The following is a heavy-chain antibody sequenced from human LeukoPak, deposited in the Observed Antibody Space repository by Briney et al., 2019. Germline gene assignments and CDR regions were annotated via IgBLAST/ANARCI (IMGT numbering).Heavy chain of an antibody. CDR2: LDTEEAEK. CDR3: TTWDISGAYRAFHI. J-gene: IGHJ3*02. V-gene: IGHV1-24*01. D-gene: IGHD1-26*01. Sequence: ASVKVSCKVSGYALSELSMHWVRQAPGEGLEWMGGLDTEEAEKMYAQKFQGRVTMTEDTSTDTAYMELSSLRSEDTAVYYCTTWDISGAYRAFHIWGQGTVVTVSS. CDR1: GYALSELS.